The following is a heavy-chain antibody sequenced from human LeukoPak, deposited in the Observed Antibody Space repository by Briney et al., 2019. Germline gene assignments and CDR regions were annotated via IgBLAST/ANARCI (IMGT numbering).Heavy chain of an antibody. CDR3: ARDSQAYDYGDY. J-gene: IGHJ4*02. V-gene: IGHV3-21*01. CDR1: GFTFSSYS. D-gene: IGHD2-2*01. CDR2: ISSSSSYI. Sequence: PGGSLRLSCAASGFTFSSYSMNWVRQAPGKGLEWVSSISSSSSYIYYADSVKGRFTISRDNAKNSLYLQMNSLRAEDTAVYYCARDSQAYDYGDYWGQGTLVTVSS.